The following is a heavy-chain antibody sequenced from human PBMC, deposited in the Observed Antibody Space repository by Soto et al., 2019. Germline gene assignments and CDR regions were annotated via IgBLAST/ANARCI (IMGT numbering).Heavy chain of an antibody. V-gene: IGHV4-39*02. D-gene: IGHD6-19*01. Sequence: SETLSLTCTVSGGSIGGSAYHWGWIRQPPGNGLEWIGSIHYSGRVYYNESLLGRVTILVDTSTNRFSLSLDSVTAADTAVYYCAITPGIEVAGPDYYFEYWGQGTPVTVSS. CDR2: IHYSGRV. CDR1: GGSIGGSAYH. J-gene: IGHJ4*02. CDR3: AITPGIEVAGPDYYFEY.